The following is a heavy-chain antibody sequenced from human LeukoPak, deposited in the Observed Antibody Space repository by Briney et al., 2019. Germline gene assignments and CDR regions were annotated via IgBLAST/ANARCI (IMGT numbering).Heavy chain of an antibody. Sequence: GGSLRLSCAASGFTFSSYAMSWVRQAPGKGLEWVSAISGSGGSTYYADSVKGRFTLSRDNSKNTLYLQMNSLRAEDTAVYYCAKGSFRGYSYEVLWYWGQGTLVTVSS. CDR2: ISGSGGST. J-gene: IGHJ4*02. CDR3: AKGSFRGYSYEVLWY. CDR1: GFTFSSYA. V-gene: IGHV3-23*01. D-gene: IGHD5-18*01.